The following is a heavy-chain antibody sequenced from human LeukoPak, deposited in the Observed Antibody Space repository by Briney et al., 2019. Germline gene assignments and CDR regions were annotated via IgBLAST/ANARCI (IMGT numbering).Heavy chain of an antibody. V-gene: IGHV3-23*01. CDR1: GFTFTVYG. CDR3: TENT. J-gene: IGHJ4*02. CDR2: ISASGLTA. Sequence: GRSLRLSCAASGFTFTVYGMHWVRQAPGRGLEWVSAISASGLTAYYGDSVKGRFTISRDNAKNTLYLHMSSLRGEDTAIYYCTENTWGRGTRVTVSS.